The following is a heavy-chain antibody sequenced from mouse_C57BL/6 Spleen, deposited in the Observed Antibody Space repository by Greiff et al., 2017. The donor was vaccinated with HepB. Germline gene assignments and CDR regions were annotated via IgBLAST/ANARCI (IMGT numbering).Heavy chain of an antibody. V-gene: IGHV1-82*01. D-gene: IGHD1-1*01. CDR2: IYPGDGDT. J-gene: IGHJ1*03. CDR1: GYAFSSSW. Sequence: VQWVESGPELVKPGASVKISCKASGYAFSSSWMNWVKQRPGKGLEWIGRIYPGDGDTNYNGKFKGKATLTADKSSSTAYRQLSSLTSEDSAVYFWARGRRGGSSYGWYCDVWGTGTTVTVSS. CDR3: ARGRRGGSSYGWYCDV.